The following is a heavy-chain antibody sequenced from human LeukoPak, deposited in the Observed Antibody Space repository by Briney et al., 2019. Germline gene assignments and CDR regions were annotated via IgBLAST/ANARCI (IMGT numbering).Heavy chain of an antibody. CDR3: ARVTGSGSYLDY. J-gene: IGHJ4*02. Sequence: PGGSLRLSCAASGFIFNDHGMSWVRQGPGKGLEWVSGINWNGGNTNYADSVKGRFTISRDNAKNSLYLQMSGLRAEDTAVYYCARVTGSGSYLDYWGQGTLVTVSS. D-gene: IGHD3-10*01. CDR1: GFIFNDHG. V-gene: IGHV3-20*04. CDR2: INWNGGNT.